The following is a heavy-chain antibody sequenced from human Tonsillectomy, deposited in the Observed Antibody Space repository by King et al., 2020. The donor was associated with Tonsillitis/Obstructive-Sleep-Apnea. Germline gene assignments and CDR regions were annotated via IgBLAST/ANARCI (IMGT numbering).Heavy chain of an antibody. D-gene: IGHD3-3*01. Sequence: QLVQSGAEVKKPGESLKISCKGSGYSFTSYWIGWVRQMPGKGLEWMGIIYPGDSDTRYSPSFQGQVTISADKSTSTAYLQWSSLKASDTAMYYCARARPSVLRFWEPPGYYYMVVWGEGTTVTVSS. CDR3: ARARPSVLRFWEPPGYYYMVV. CDR2: IYPGDSDT. V-gene: IGHV5-51*01. CDR1: GYSFTSYW. J-gene: IGHJ6*03.